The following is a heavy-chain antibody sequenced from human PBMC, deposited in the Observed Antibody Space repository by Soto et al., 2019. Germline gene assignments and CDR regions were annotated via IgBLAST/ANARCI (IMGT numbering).Heavy chain of an antibody. CDR1: GGTFGSYA. J-gene: IGHJ3*02. Sequence: SVKVSCKASGGTFGSYAISWVRQAPGQGLEWMGGIIPIFGTANYAQKFQGRVTITADESTSTAYMELSSLRSEDTAVYYCARAPYYYDSSGSPYAGAFDIWGQGTMVTVSS. CDR2: IIPIFGTA. V-gene: IGHV1-69*13. D-gene: IGHD3-22*01. CDR3: ARAPYYYDSSGSPYAGAFDI.